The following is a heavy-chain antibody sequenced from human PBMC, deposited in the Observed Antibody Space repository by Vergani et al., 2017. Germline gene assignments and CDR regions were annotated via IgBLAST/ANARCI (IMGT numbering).Heavy chain of an antibody. CDR2: ISGSGGST. Sequence: EVQLLESGGGLVQPGGSLRLSCAASGFTFSSYAMSWVRQAPGKGLEWVSAISGSGGSTYYADSVKGRFTISRDDSKNTVYLQINSRRAEDTAFYYCADLYGDDGFSPFWGQGTLVTVSS. J-gene: IGHJ4*02. D-gene: IGHD2-21*01. CDR1: GFTFSSYA. V-gene: IGHV3-23*01. CDR3: ADLYGDDGFSPF.